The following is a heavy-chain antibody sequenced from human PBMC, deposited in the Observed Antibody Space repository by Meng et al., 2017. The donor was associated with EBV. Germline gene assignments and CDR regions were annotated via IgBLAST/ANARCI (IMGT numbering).Heavy chain of an antibody. V-gene: IGHV1-69*01. Sequence: QAQLVRAAAEVKKPGSSVKVSCKTSGGPFRYYAISWVRQAPGQGLEWLGGFLPRLGAPNYAQKFHGRVKITADESTSTHYMDLSSLRSEDTAIYYCASESGRGYTPDYWGQGTLVTVSS. CDR3: ASESGRGYTPDY. J-gene: IGHJ4*02. CDR1: GGPFRYYA. CDR2: FLPRLGAP. D-gene: IGHD3-10*01.